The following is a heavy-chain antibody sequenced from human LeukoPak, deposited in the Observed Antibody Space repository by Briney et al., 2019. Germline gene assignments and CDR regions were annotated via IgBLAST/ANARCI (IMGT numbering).Heavy chain of an antibody. V-gene: IGHV4-61*10. Sequence: SETLSLTCTVSGGSISSGSYYWSWIRQPAGKGLEWIGRIYLPGSTNYNPSLKSRVTISVDTSKNQFSLKLSSVTAADTAVYYCARGSRNWFDPWGQGTLVTVSS. CDR3: ARGSRNWFDP. D-gene: IGHD2-2*01. CDR2: IYLPGST. J-gene: IGHJ5*02. CDR1: GGSISSGSYY.